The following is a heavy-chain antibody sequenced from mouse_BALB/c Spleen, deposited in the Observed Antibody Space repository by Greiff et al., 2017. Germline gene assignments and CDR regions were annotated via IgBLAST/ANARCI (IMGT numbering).Heavy chain of an antibody. V-gene: IGHV1-4*02. CDR1: GYTFTSYT. J-gene: IGHJ3*01. CDR2: INPSSGYT. D-gene: IGHD1-2*01. Sequence: QVQLKQSAAELARPGASVKMSCKASGYTFTSYTMHWVKQRPGQGLEWIGYINPSSGYTEYNQKFKDKTTLTADKSSSTAYMQLSSLTSEDSAVYYCARDYYGSWFAYWGQGTLVTVSA. CDR3: ARDYYGSWFAY.